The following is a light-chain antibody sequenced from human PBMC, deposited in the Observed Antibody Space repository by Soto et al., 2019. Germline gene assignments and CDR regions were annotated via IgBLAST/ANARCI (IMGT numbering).Light chain of an antibody. V-gene: IGKV1-8*01. J-gene: IGKJ1*01. CDR3: QQCFWHWT. CDR2: AAS. Sequence: AIRMTQSPSSLSASTGDRVTITCRASQGISSYLAWYQQKPGKAPKLLIYAASTLQSGVPSRFGGSGSGTEFTLSITSLQPDDFATYYCQQCFWHWTFGQGTKVDIK. CDR1: QGISSY.